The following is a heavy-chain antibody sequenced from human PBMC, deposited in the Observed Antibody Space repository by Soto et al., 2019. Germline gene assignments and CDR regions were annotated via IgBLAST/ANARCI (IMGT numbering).Heavy chain of an antibody. CDR3: AKGLVVVVAATTPFDY. V-gene: IGHV3-23*01. CDR2: ISGSGGST. D-gene: IGHD2-15*01. J-gene: IGHJ4*02. CDR1: GFTFSSYA. Sequence: GGSLRLSCAASGFTFSSYAMSWVRQAPGKGLEWVSAISGSGGSTYYADSVKGRFTISRDNSKNTLYLQMNNLRAEDTAVYYCAKGLVVVVAATTPFDYWGQGTLVPVSS.